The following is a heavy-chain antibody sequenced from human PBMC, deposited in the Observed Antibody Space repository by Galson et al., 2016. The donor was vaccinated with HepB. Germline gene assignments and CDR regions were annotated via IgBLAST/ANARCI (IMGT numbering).Heavy chain of an antibody. CDR2: IHPGDSHI. CDR1: GYYFNNYW. D-gene: IGHD2-8*02. Sequence: QSGAEVKKPGESLRISCKGSGYYFNNYWIGWVRQMPGKGLEWMGFIHPGDSHITYSPSFRGQVTFSVDQSIRTAYLHWNNLRASDTAMYFCARVVWDHHTGYDYGIEDWGQGTAVTVSS. CDR3: ARVVWDHHTGYDYGIED. J-gene: IGHJ6*02. V-gene: IGHV5-51*01.